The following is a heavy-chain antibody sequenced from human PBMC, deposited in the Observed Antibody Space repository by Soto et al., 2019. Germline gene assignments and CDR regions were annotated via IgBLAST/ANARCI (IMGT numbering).Heavy chain of an antibody. CDR3: ATWHEREHAYDV. CDR2: LYDVDGP. V-gene: IGHV3-53*01. D-gene: IGHD1-1*01. Sequence: HPGGSLRLSCAASGLTVSGKKYVAWVRQAPGKGLEWVSALYDVDGPFYSDSVKGRFTTSSDSSKTTVYLQMNDLRPADTAVYYCATWHEREHAYDVWGQGTTVTVSS. J-gene: IGHJ3*01. CDR1: GLTVSGKKY.